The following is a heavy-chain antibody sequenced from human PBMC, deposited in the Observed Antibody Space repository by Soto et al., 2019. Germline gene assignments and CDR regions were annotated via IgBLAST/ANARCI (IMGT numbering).Heavy chain of an antibody. J-gene: IGHJ4*02. D-gene: IGHD4-17*01. Sequence: QVQLQQWGAGLLKPSETLSLTCAVSGGSFSDYYWSWIRQPPGKGLEWSGEINHSGSTNYNPSLKSRVTISVDMSKNQFSTKLSSVTVADTAVVSCASDNGDDVVFDYWGQGTLVTVSS. V-gene: IGHV4-34*01. CDR2: INHSGST. CDR1: GGSFSDYY. CDR3: ASDNGDDVVFDY.